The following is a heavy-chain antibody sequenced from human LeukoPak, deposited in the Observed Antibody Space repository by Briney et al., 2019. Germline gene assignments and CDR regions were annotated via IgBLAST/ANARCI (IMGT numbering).Heavy chain of an antibody. CDR3: ARGGDYAGWDFDY. J-gene: IGHJ4*02. V-gene: IGHV4-34*01. CDR1: GGSFSGYY. CDR2: IYYSGST. Sequence: PSETLSLTCAVYGGSFSGYYWSWIRQPPGKGLEWIGSIYYSGSTYYNPSLKSRVTISVDTSKNQFSLKLSSVTAADTAVYYCARGGDYAGWDFDYWGQGTLVTVSS. D-gene: IGHD4-17*01.